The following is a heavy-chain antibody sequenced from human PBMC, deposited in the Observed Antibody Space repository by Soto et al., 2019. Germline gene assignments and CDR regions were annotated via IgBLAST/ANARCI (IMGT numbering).Heavy chain of an antibody. V-gene: IGHV3-30*18. CDR1: GFTFSSYG. CDR2: ISDDGRNK. D-gene: IGHD6-19*01. Sequence: WGSLRLSCAASGFTFSSYGTHWCRHSPFKGLEWVAVISDDGRNKYYADSVKGRFTISRDNSKNTLYLQMNSLRAEDTALYYCAKPRVAGVLSFNSYYFDYWGQGTVVTVSS. J-gene: IGHJ4*02. CDR3: AKPRVAGVLSFNSYYFDY.